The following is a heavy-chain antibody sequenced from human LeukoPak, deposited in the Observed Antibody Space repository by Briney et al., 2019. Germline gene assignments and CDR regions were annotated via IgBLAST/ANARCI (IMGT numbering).Heavy chain of an antibody. V-gene: IGHV4-34*01. D-gene: IGHD3-22*01. CDR3: ARDTTNVYYYDTSGYDH. J-gene: IGHJ4*02. CDR2: INHSGST. CDR1: GGSFSGYY. Sequence: PSETLSLTCAVYGGSFSGYYWSWIRQPPGKGLEWIGEINHSGSTNYNPSLNSRVTISLDTSKNQFSLKLSSVTAADTAIYYCARDTTNVYYYDTSGYDHWGQGTLVTVSS.